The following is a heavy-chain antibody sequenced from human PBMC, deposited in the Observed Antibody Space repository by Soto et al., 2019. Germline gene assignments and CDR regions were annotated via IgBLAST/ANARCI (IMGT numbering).Heavy chain of an antibody. CDR2: ISYDGSNK. V-gene: IGHV3-30-3*01. CDR3: ARTVETYDFWSGYYRGRNYYYGMDV. CDR1: GFTFSSYA. D-gene: IGHD3-3*01. J-gene: IGHJ6*02. Sequence: GGSLRLSCAASGFTFSSYAMHWVRQAPGKGLEWVAVISYDGSNKYYADSVKGRFTISRDNSKNTLYLQMNSLRAEDTAVYCCARTVETYDFWSGYYRGRNYYYGMDVWGQGTTVTVSS.